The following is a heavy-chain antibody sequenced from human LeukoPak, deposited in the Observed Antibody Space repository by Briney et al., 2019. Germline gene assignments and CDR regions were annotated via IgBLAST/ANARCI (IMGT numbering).Heavy chain of an antibody. CDR2: ISADGGSA. J-gene: IGHJ4*02. V-gene: IGHV3-43*02. Sequence: GGSLRLSCVASGLNFGESAMHCVRQAPGKGLEWVSLISADGGSAFSADSVKGRFSISRDNSKNSLYLQMDSLRSEDTAMYYCAKESGKFDYWGQGTLVVVSS. CDR1: GLNFGESA. CDR3: AKESGKFDY.